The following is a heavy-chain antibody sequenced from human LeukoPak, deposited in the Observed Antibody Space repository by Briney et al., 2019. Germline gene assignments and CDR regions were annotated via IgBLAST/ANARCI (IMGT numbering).Heavy chain of an antibody. CDR2: ISSSGNTI. J-gene: IGHJ1*01. CDR3: ARGTALRSATYS. CDR1: GFTFITSE. V-gene: IGHV3-48*03. Sequence: GGSLRLSCAASGFTFITSEMNWVRQAPGKGLEWVSYISSSGNTIYYADSLKGRFTISRDNVKNSLYLHMNSLRAEDTAVYYCARGTALRSATYSWGQGTLVTVSS. D-gene: IGHD1-26*01.